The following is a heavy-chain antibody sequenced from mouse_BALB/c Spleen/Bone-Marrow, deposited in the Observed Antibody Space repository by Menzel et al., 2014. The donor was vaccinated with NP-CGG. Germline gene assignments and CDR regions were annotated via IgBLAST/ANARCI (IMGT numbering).Heavy chain of an antibody. CDR3: TRDHDYDWYFDV. V-gene: IGHV5-17*02. CDR2: ISSDSDTI. Sequence: EVHLVESGGGLVQPGGSRKLSRTASGFTFSSFGMHWVRPAPEKGLEWVAYISSDSDTIYYADTVKGRFTISRDNPKNTLFLQMTSLRSEDTAMYYCTRDHDYDWYFDVWGAGTTVTVSS. CDR1: GFTFSSFG. D-gene: IGHD2-4*01. J-gene: IGHJ1*01.